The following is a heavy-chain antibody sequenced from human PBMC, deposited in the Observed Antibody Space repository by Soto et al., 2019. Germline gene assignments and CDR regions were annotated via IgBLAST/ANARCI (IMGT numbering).Heavy chain of an antibody. CDR2: INSDGSST. CDR1: GFSFSSYW. J-gene: IGHJ6*02. Sequence: EVQLVESGGGLVQPGGSLRLSCAASGFSFSSYWMHWVRQAPGKGLVWVARINSDGSSTSYADSVKGRFTISRDNAKNTLPLQMNSLRAEDTAVYYCARGRIVVETAIRFDVWGQGTTVTVSS. CDR3: ARGRIVVETAIRFDV. D-gene: IGHD2-21*02. V-gene: IGHV3-74*01.